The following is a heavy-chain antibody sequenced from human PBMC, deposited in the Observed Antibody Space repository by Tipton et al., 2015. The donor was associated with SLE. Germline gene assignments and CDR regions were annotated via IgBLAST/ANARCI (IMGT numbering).Heavy chain of an antibody. CDR3: ARDPFNYYHGLDI. V-gene: IGHV3-66*02. CDR1: GFIFDDSY. CDR2: IYSGGTT. Sequence: SLRLSCAASGFIFDDSYMSWIRQAPGKGLEWVSVIYSGGTTYHADSVKGRFIISRDNSKNTLYLQMNSLTAEDTAVYYCARDPFNYYHGLDIWGQGTMVTVSS. D-gene: IGHD3-10*01. J-gene: IGHJ3*02.